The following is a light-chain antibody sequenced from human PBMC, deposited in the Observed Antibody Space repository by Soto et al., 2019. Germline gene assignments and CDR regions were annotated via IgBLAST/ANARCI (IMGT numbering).Light chain of an antibody. Sequence: DIVMTQSPDSLAVSLCERATINCKSSQSVLYSSNNKNYLAWYQQKPGQPPKLLIYWAFTRESGVPDRFSGSGSGTDFTLTVSSLQAEDVAVYYCQQYYTSPTWTFGQGTKVDIK. CDR3: QQYYTSPTWT. CDR2: WAF. CDR1: QSVLYSSNNKNY. V-gene: IGKV4-1*01. J-gene: IGKJ1*01.